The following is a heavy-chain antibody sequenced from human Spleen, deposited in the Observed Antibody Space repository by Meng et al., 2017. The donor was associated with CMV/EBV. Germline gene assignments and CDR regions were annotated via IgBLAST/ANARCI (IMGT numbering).Heavy chain of an antibody. CDR3: AKDRRPGLLGILIIVDQ. Sequence: GGSLRLSCAASGFTFSSYGMHWVRQAPGKGLEWVAFIRYDGSNKYYADSVKGRFTISRDNSKNTLSLEVNSLIPEDTAVYYCAKDRRPGLLGILIIVDQWGPGTLVTVSS. V-gene: IGHV3-30*02. CDR1: GFTFSSYG. J-gene: IGHJ5*02. D-gene: IGHD1-1*01. CDR2: IRYDGSNK.